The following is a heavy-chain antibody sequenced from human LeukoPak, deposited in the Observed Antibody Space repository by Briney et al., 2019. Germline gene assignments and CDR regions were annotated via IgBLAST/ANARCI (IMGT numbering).Heavy chain of an antibody. V-gene: IGHV4-59*01. D-gene: IGHD1-26*01. Sequence: PSETLSLTCTVSGGSISSYYWSWIRQPPGKGLEWIGYIYYSGSTNYNPSLKSRVTISVDTSKNQFSLKLSSVTAADTAVYYCARATLVGATEYYFDYWGQGTLVTVSS. CDR3: ARATLVGATEYYFDY. J-gene: IGHJ4*02. CDR2: IYYSGST. CDR1: GGSISSYY.